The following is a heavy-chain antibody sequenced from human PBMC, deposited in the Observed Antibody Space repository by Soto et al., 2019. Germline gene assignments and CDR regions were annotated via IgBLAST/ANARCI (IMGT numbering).Heavy chain of an antibody. J-gene: IGHJ5*02. CDR3: AHLKPKTTGFFPLAPFDP. D-gene: IGHD1-1*01. CDR1: GGTFSSYT. V-gene: IGHV1-69*02. Sequence: QVQLVQSGAEVKKPGSSVKVSCKASGGTFSSYTISWVRQAPGQGLEWMGRIIPILGIANYAQKFQGRVTITADKSTSTAYMELSSLRSEDTAVYYCAHLKPKTTGFFPLAPFDPWGQGTLVTVSS. CDR2: IIPILGIA.